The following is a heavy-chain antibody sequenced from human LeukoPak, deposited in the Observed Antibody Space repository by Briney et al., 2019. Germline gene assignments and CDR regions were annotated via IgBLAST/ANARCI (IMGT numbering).Heavy chain of an antibody. CDR3: TREPPDSYRFDH. CDR1: GYTFTSYY. Sequence: RASVKVSFKASGYTFTSYYIHWVRQAPGQVLEWMGAIFPSGGTTVYAHKFQGRVTMTRDTSTSTVYMELSSLRSEDTAIYYCTREPPDSYRFDHWGQGTLATVSS. D-gene: IGHD3-16*02. V-gene: IGHV1-46*01. J-gene: IGHJ4*02. CDR2: IFPSGGTT.